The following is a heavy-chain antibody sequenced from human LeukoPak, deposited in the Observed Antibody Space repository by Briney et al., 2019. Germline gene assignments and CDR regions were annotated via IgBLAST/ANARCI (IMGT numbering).Heavy chain of an antibody. CDR3: ARGSGYLLDRDY. CDR2: IYTSGST. Sequence: PSQTLSLTCTVSGGSISSGSYYWSWIRQPAGKGLEWIGRIYTSGSTNYNPSLKSRVTISVDTSKNQFSLKLSSVTAADTAVYYCARGSGYLLDRDYWGQGTLATVSS. D-gene: IGHD3-22*01. V-gene: IGHV4-61*02. CDR1: GGSISSGSYY. J-gene: IGHJ4*02.